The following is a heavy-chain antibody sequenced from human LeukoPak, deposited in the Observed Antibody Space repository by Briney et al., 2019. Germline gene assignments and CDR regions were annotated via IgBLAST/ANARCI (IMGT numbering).Heavy chain of an antibody. CDR2: IYPSGST. CDR3: ARDVLAAPGTFDY. V-gene: IGHV4-61*02. CDR1: GDSISSGSFY. J-gene: IGHJ4*02. Sequence: SETLSLTCSVSGDSISSGSFYWSWIRQPAGRGLEWIGRIYPSGSTNYNPSLKSRVTILLDTSKNQFSLKLSSVTAADTAVYYCARDVLAAPGTFDYWGQGALVTVSS. D-gene: IGHD6-13*01.